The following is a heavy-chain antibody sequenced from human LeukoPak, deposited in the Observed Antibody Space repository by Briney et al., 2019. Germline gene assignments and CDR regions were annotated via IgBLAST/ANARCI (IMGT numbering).Heavy chain of an antibody. D-gene: IGHD3-16*01. CDR1: GGSISSSSYY. CDR2: IYYSGST. Sequence: SETLSLTCTVSGGSISSSSYYWGWIRQPPGKGLEWIGSIYYSGSTYYNPSLKSRVTISVDTSKSQFSLKLSSVTAADTAVYYCARRGLVWFDPWGQGTLVTVSS. J-gene: IGHJ5*02. V-gene: IGHV4-39*01. CDR3: ARRGLVWFDP.